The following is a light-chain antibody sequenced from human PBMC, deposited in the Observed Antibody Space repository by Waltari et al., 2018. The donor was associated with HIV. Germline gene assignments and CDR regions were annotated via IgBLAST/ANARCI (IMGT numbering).Light chain of an antibody. J-gene: IGLJ1*01. CDR2: YDS. CDR3: QVWDSSSDAYV. CDR1: NIGSKS. V-gene: IGLV3-21*04. Sequence: SYVLAQPPPVSVAPGKTARITCWGNNIGSKSVHWYQQKPGQAPVVVIYYDSDRPSGIPERFSGSNSGNTATLTISRVEAGDEADYYCQVWDSSSDAYVFGTGTKVTVL.